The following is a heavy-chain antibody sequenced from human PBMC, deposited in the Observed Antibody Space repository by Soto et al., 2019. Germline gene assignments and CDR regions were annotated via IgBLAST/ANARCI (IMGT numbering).Heavy chain of an antibody. J-gene: IGHJ5*02. V-gene: IGHV1-69*13. CDR3: ARLAADATGLYNWFDP. CDR1: GGTFSSYA. D-gene: IGHD6-13*01. CDR2: IIPIFGTA. Sequence: SVKVSCKASGGTFSSYAISWVRQAPGQGLEWMGGIIPIFGTANYAQKFQGRVTITADESTSTAYMELSSLRSEDTAVYYCARLAADATGLYNWFDPWGQGTLVTVSS.